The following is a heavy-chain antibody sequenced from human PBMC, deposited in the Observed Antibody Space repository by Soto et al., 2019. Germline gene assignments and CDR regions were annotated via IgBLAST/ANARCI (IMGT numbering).Heavy chain of an antibody. CDR3: ARSPITIFGVVTPMDV. Sequence: GGSLRLSCAASGFTFSDYDISWIRQAPGKGLEWVSSISSSSSYIYYADSVKGRFTISRDNAKNSLYLQMNSLRAEDTAVYYCARSPITIFGVVTPMDVWGQGTTVTVSS. D-gene: IGHD3-3*01. V-gene: IGHV3-11*06. J-gene: IGHJ6*02. CDR2: ISSSSSYI. CDR1: GFTFSDYD.